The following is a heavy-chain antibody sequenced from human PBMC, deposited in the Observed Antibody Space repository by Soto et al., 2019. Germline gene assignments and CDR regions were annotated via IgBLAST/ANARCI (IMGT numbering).Heavy chain of an antibody. CDR2: ISYDGSNK. CDR3: AKDRQRALYSTSSERYFYYYGMDV. J-gene: IGHJ6*02. V-gene: IGHV3-30*18. CDR1: GFTFSAFG. D-gene: IGHD6-6*01. Sequence: QVQLVESGGGVVQPGRSLRLSCAASGFTFSAFGMHWVRQAPGKGLEWVAVISYDGSNKNYADSVRGRFTISRDTPKNTLYLQMNSLRAEDTAVYYCAKDRQRALYSTSSERYFYYYGMDVWGQGTTVTVSS.